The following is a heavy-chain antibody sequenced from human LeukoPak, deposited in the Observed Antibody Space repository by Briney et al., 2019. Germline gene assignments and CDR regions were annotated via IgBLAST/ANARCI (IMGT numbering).Heavy chain of an antibody. V-gene: IGHV4-39*01. CDR3: ARTRSGSYAFDI. D-gene: IGHD3-10*01. Sequence: KPSETLSLTCTVSGGSISSSNYYWGWIRQPPGKGLKWIGNIYYSGSTYYNPSLKSRVTISVGTSKNQFSLKLTSVTAADTAIYYCARTRSGSYAFDIWGQGTMVTVSS. J-gene: IGHJ3*02. CDR1: GGSISSSNYY. CDR2: IYYSGST.